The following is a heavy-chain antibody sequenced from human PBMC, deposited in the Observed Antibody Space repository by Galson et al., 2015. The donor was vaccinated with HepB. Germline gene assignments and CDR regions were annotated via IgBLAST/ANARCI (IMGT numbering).Heavy chain of an antibody. V-gene: IGHV6-1*01. Sequence: CAISGDSVSTNSDAWNWIRQSPSRGLEWPGRTYYRSKWYNEYALSVQSRITINPDTSKNQFSLQLNSVSPEDTAVYYCARGRGNALDIWGQGTTVNVYS. J-gene: IGHJ3*02. CDR1: GDSVSTNSDA. CDR3: ARGRGNALDI. CDR2: TYYRSKWYN. D-gene: IGHD1-1*01.